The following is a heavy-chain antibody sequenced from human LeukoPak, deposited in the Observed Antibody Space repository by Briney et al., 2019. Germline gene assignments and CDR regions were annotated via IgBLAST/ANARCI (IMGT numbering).Heavy chain of an antibody. J-gene: IGHJ6*02. CDR2: FDPEDGET. V-gene: IGHV1-24*01. CDR3: AAPSGSFLGYYYGMDV. CDR1: GYTLTELS. D-gene: IGHD1-26*01. Sequence: ASVKVSCKVSGYTLTELSMHWVRQAPGKGLEWMGGFDPEDGETLYAQRFQGRVTMTKDTSTDTVYMELSSLKSEDTAVYYCAAPSGSFLGYYYGMDVWGQGPTVTVSS.